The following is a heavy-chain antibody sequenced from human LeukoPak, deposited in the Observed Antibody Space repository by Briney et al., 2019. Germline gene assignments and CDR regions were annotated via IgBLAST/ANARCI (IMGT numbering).Heavy chain of an antibody. CDR3: ARDAGGTWFDP. CDR1: GGSISTFS. Sequence: SETLSLTCTVSGGSISTFSWNWTRQPPGQGLEWIGYVNSNGGTYNNSSLKSRVTVSLDMSKNQFSLKLSSATAADTAVYYCARDAGGTWFDPWGQGILVTVSS. J-gene: IGHJ5*02. CDR2: VNSNGGT. V-gene: IGHV4-59*01.